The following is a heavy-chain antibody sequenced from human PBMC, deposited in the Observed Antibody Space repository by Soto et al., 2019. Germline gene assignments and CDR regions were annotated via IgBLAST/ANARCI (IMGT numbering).Heavy chain of an antibody. CDR2: VNHTGGT. CDR3: STRITVFGLLIPPFDP. Sequence: PSETLSLTCAVYGGSVNGYYWNWIRQPPGKGLEWLGEVNHTGGTHYNPSLNSRGTMSVDPSTTQFPLCLSPVTAADTATYDCSTRITVFGLLIPPFDPWGQGTQVTVSS. CDR1: GGSVNGYY. J-gene: IGHJ5*02. V-gene: IGHV4-34*01. D-gene: IGHD3-3*01.